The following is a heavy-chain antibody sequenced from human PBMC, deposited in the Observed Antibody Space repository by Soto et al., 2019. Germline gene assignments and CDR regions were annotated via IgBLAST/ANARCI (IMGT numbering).Heavy chain of an antibody. CDR2: IYYSGST. V-gene: IGHV4-59*08. D-gene: IGHD5-12*01. CDR1: GGSISSYY. J-gene: IGHJ4*02. CDR3: ARHLGGYDQTRFVC. Sequence: SETLSLTCTVSGGSISSYYWSWIRLPPGKGLEWIGDIYYSGSTNYNPSLKSRVTLSVDTSKNQFSLKLSSVTAADTAVYYCARHLGGYDQTRFVCWGQGTLVSVSS.